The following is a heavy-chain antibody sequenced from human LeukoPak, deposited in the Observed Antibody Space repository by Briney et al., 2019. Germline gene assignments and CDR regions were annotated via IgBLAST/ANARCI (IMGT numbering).Heavy chain of an antibody. D-gene: IGHD6-13*01. CDR3: ARLGIAAAGAYYFDF. Sequence: ASVTVSCKASGYTFTSYDINWVRQATGQGLEWMGWMNPNSGNTGYAQKFQGRVTMTRDTSINTAYMELSSLRSEDTAVYYCARLGIAAAGAYYFDFWGQGTLVTVSS. CDR1: GYTFTSYD. J-gene: IGHJ4*02. V-gene: IGHV1-8*01. CDR2: MNPNSGNT.